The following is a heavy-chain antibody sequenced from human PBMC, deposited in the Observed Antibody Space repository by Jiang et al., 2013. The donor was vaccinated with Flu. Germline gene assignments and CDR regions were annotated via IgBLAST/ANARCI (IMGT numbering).Heavy chain of an antibody. J-gene: IGHJ3*02. CDR1: GFSLSTSGVG. D-gene: IGHD4-23*01. CDR3: AHRRLDDYGGNRAFYAFDI. CDR2: IYWNDDK. V-gene: IGHV2-5*01. Sequence: VKPTQTLTLTCTFSGFSLSTSGVGVGWIRQPPGKALEWLALIYWNDDKRYSPSLKSRLTITKDTSKNQVVLTMTNMDPVDTATYYCAHRRLDDYGGNRAFYAFDIWGQGTSGHHLF.